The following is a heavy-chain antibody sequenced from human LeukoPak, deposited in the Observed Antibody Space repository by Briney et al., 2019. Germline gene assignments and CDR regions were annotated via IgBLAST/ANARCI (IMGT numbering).Heavy chain of an antibody. CDR1: GLTFSDYS. V-gene: IGHV3-21*01. D-gene: IGHD6-13*01. Sequence: GGSLRLSCVASGLTFSDYSINWVRRAPGKGLEWVSSINPTSTSIYYADAVRGRFTISRDNAKSSLYLQMSGLRAEDTAVYYCARVDGSSSCPDYWGQGILVTVSS. CDR2: INPTSTSI. CDR3: ARVDGSSSCPDY. J-gene: IGHJ4*02.